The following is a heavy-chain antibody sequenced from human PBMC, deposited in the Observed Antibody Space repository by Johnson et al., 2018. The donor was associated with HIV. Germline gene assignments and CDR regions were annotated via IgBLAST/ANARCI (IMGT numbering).Heavy chain of an antibody. CDR1: GFTFDDYG. Sequence: VQLVESGGGVVRPGGSLRLSCAVSGFTFDDYGMSWVRQVPGKGLEWVSGINWTGGSTGYADSVKGRFTISRDNGKNSMYLQMNSLRAEDTALYYCARGSRWLLWPGSSFDIWGQGTMVTVSS. D-gene: IGHD5-24*01. J-gene: IGHJ3*02. CDR2: INWTGGST. CDR3: ARGSRWLLWPGSSFDI. V-gene: IGHV3-20*04.